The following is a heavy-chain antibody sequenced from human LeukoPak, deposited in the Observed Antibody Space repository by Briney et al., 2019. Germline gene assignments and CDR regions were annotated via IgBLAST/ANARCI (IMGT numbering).Heavy chain of an antibody. D-gene: IGHD3-3*01. Sequence: SETLSLTCAVYGGSFSGYYWSWIRQPPGKGLEWIGEINHSGSTNYNPSLKSRVTISVDTSKNQFSLKLSSVTAADTAVYYCARGRFYYDFWSGSRLGYYYMDVWGKGTTVTVSS. V-gene: IGHV4-34*01. J-gene: IGHJ6*03. CDR3: ARGRFYYDFWSGSRLGYYYMDV. CDR1: GGSFSGYY. CDR2: INHSGST.